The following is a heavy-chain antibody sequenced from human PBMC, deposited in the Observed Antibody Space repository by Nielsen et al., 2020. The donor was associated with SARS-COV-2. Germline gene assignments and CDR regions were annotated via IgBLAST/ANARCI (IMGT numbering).Heavy chain of an antibody. CDR2: INTNTGNP. V-gene: IGHV7-4-1*02. J-gene: IGHJ4*02. Sequence: ASVKVSCKASGYTFTSYAMNWVRQAPGQGLEWMGWINTNTGNPTYAQGFTGRFVFSLDTSVSTAYLQISSLKAEDTAVYYCGRVGHFFDSSGYYFDSWGQGTLVTVSS. CDR3: GRVGHFFDSSGYYFDS. D-gene: IGHD3-22*01. CDR1: GYTFTSYA.